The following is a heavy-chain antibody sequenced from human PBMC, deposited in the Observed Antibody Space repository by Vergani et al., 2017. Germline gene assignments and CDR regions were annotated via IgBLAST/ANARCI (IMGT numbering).Heavy chain of an antibody. J-gene: IGHJ5*02. Sequence: QVQLQQWGAGLLKPSETLSLTCAVYGGSFSGYYWSWIRQPPGKGLEWIGEINHSGSTNYNPSLKSRVTISVDRSKNQFSLKLSSVTAADTAVYYCARTSYCSSTSCSARWFDPWGQGTLVTVSS. D-gene: IGHD2-2*01. CDR1: GGSFSGYY. CDR2: INHSGST. CDR3: ARTSYCSSTSCSARWFDP. V-gene: IGHV4-34*01.